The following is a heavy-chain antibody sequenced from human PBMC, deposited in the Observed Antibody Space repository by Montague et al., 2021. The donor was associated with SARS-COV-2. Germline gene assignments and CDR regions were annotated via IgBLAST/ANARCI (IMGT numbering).Heavy chain of an antibody. CDR2: IYYSGTA. V-gene: IGHV4-39*07. CDR3: ARASVYYGAGNDYNNWFDS. D-gene: IGHD3-10*01. J-gene: IGHJ5*01. CDR1: GGSITYSSYY. Sequence: SETLSLTCTMSGGSITYSSYYWGWIRLPPGKGLEWIGSIYYSGTAFYNASLKSRVTMSLDMSKNQLSLSLKSMTAADTAVYFCARASVYYGAGNDYNNWFDSWGQGTVVTVSS.